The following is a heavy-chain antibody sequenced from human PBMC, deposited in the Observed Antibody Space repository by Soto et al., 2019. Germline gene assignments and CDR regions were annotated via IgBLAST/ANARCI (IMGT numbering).Heavy chain of an antibody. CDR3: AQAISGATFGY. V-gene: IGHV3-23*01. J-gene: IGHJ4*02. Sequence: EVQLLESGGGLLQPGGSLRLSCAASGSTFSTFAMSWVRQAPGKELEWVSTISGSGGTTYYADSVKGRFTISRDNSKNTLYLQMNSLRVDETAVYYCAQAISGATFGYWGQGTLVTVSS. D-gene: IGHD2-15*01. CDR1: GSTFSTFA. CDR2: ISGSGGTT.